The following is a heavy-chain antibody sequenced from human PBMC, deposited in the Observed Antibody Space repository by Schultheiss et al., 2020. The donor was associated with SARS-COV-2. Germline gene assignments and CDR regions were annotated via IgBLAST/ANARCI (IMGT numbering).Heavy chain of an antibody. CDR1: GFTFSSYA. V-gene: IGHV3-23*01. D-gene: IGHD1-26*01. CDR3: ARDRPWWELTNYYYYGMDV. Sequence: GGSLRLSCAASGFTFSSYAMSWVRQAPGKGLEWVSGISGSGDRTYYADSVKGRFTISRDNAKNSLYLQMNSLRAKDTAVYYCARDRPWWELTNYYYYGMDVWGQGTTVTVAS. CDR2: ISGSGDRT. J-gene: IGHJ6*02.